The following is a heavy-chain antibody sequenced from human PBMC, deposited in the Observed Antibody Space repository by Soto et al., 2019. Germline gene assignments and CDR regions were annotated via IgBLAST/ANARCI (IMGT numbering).Heavy chain of an antibody. CDR3: ARDVARGGNFDY. J-gene: IGHJ4*02. D-gene: IGHD3-16*01. CDR2: TSYRSKWYN. Sequence: PSQTLSLTCAISGDSVSSNDATWDWIRQSPSRGLEWLGRTSYRSKWYNDYAVSVKGRITINPDTSKNQFSLQLNSVTAADTAVYYCARDVARGGNFDYWGQGTLVTVSS. CDR1: GDSVSSNDAT. V-gene: IGHV6-1*01.